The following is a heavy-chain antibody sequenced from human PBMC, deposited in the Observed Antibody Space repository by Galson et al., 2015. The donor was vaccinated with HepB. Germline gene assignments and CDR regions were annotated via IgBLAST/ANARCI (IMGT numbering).Heavy chain of an antibody. J-gene: IGHJ4*02. V-gene: IGHV3-30*18. Sequence: SLRLSCAASGFTFNCCGMQWVRQAPGKGLEWVAVVSSDGGTQFYADSVKGRFTISRDNSKNTLYLQMNSLRVEDTAVYYCAKESEKPQYGAYFDFWGQGIFLSVSS. CDR3: AKESEKPQYGAYFDF. CDR1: GFTFNCCG. CDR2: VSSDGGTQ. D-gene: IGHD4/OR15-4a*01.